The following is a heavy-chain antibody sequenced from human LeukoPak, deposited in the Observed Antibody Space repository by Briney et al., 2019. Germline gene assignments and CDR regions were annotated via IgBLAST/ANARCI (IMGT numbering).Heavy chain of an antibody. CDR3: ARVRGGWNYMDV. CDR2: MNPNSGNT. CDR1: GYTFTSCD. Sequence: GASVKVSCKASGYTFTSCDVNWVRQATGQGLEWMGWMNPNSGNTGYAQKFQGRVTMTRNTSISTAYMELSSLRSEDTAVYYCARVRGGWNYMDVWGKGTTVTVSS. D-gene: IGHD1-26*01. J-gene: IGHJ6*03. V-gene: IGHV1-8*01.